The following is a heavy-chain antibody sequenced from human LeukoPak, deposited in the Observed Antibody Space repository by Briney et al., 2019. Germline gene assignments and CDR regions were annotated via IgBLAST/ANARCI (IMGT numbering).Heavy chain of an antibody. CDR2: MYSDGSTT. D-gene: IGHD2-21*02. Sequence: GRSLRLSCAASGFTVNNYGVHWVRQAPGKGLEWVAVMYSDGSTTFYGDSVKGRFTISRDNTKNTLFLQMNSLRADDTAVYCCARLVVTGIDYWGQGALVTVSS. V-gene: IGHV3-30*12. CDR1: GFTVNNYG. CDR3: ARLVVTGIDY. J-gene: IGHJ4*02.